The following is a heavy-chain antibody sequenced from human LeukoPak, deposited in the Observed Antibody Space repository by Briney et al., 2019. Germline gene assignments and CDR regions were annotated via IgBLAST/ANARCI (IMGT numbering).Heavy chain of an antibody. J-gene: IGHJ4*02. V-gene: IGHV3-23*01. Sequence: SGGSLRLSCAASGFTFGSYWMSWVRQAPGEGLEWVSAISISGGSTFYADSVRGRFTISRDNSKNTLYLQMNSLRAEDTAVYYCAKKAVTSASPAFDFWGQGTLVTVSS. CDR3: AKKAVTSASPAFDF. D-gene: IGHD4-17*01. CDR1: GFTFGSYW. CDR2: ISISGGST.